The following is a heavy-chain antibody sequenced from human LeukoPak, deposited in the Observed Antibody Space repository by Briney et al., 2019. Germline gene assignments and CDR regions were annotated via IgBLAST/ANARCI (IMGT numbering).Heavy chain of an antibody. CDR2: ISSSSSYI. Sequence: GGSLRLSCAASGFTFSSYSMNWVRQAPGKGLEWVSSISSSSSYIYYADSVKGRFTISRDNTKNSLYLQMNSLRVEDTAVYYCARDRGNSGYDPFDYWGQGTLVTVSS. J-gene: IGHJ4*02. CDR3: ARDRGNSGYDPFDY. V-gene: IGHV3-21*01. CDR1: GFTFSSYS. D-gene: IGHD5-12*01.